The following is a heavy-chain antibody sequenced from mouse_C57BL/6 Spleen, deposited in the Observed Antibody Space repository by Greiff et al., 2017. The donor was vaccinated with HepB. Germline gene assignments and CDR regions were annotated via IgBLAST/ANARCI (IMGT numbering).Heavy chain of an antibody. D-gene: IGHD1-1*01. CDR2: IYPGDGDT. CDR1: GYAFSSSW. CDR3: ARSLYYGSSHDY. J-gene: IGHJ2*01. Sequence: QVQLKESGPELVKPGASVKISCKASGYAFSSSWMNWVKQRPGKGLEWIGRIYPGDGDTNYNGKFKGKATLTADKSSSTAYMQLSSLTSEDSAVYFCARSLYYGSSHDYWGQGTTLTVSS. V-gene: IGHV1-82*01.